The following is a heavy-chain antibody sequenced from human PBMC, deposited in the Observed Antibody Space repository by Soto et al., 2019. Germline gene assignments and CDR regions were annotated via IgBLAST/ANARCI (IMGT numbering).Heavy chain of an antibody. D-gene: IGHD7-27*01. J-gene: IGHJ4*02. CDR2: KPYTGSP. Sequence: PSETLSLTCIVSGDSVIRGSYHWIWIRQPPGKGLEWIGFKPYTGSPDYNPSLKSRVVISIDRSKNQFSLKLSSVTATDTAVYFCAKVGWGGDSWGQGTLVTVSS. CDR1: GDSVIRGSYH. V-gene: IGHV4-61*01. CDR3: AKVGWGGDS.